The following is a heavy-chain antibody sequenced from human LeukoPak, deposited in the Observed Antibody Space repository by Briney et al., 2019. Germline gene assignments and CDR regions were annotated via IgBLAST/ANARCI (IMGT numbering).Heavy chain of an antibody. J-gene: IGHJ4*02. CDR2: INHSGST. Sequence: PSETLSLTCAVYGGSFSGYYWTWIRQPPGKGLEWIGEINHSGSTNYNPSLKSRVTISIDTSKNHFSLRLSSVTAADTAVYYCARGPTTHYNFLTGYYYFDYWGQGTLVTVSS. V-gene: IGHV4-34*01. CDR1: GGSFSGYY. CDR3: ARGPTTHYNFLTGYYYFDY. D-gene: IGHD3-9*01.